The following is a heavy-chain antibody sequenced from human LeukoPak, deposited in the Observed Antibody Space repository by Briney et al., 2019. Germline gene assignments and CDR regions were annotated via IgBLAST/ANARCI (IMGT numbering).Heavy chain of an antibody. CDR1: GFTFSSYG. J-gene: IGHJ6*02. Sequence: GRSLRLSCAAAGFTFSSYGMRWVRQAPGKWLEWVAVISHDGSTKYLADSVKGRFTISRDNPKNTLELQMNSLRAEETAVYYCAKSIRFCSSNSCFSGYYNYGLHVWGQGTTVIVSS. V-gene: IGHV3-30*18. CDR3: AKSIRFCSSNSCFSGYYNYGLHV. CDR2: ISHDGSTK. D-gene: IGHD2-2*01.